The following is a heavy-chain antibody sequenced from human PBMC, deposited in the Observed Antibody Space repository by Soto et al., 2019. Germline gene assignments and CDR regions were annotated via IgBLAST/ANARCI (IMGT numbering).Heavy chain of an antibody. V-gene: IGHV1-69*13. CDR2: IIPMFETV. D-gene: IGHD2-15*01. CDR1: GGTFDNYA. J-gene: IGHJ6*02. CDR3: ARGLRTGNYGMEV. Sequence: SVMVSCKASGGTFDNYAVSWVRQAPGQGLEWRGGIIPMFETVNYAQRFPGRFTIAADESTSTAYMELTSLTSADTGIYFCARGLRTGNYGMEVWGQETTVTVSS.